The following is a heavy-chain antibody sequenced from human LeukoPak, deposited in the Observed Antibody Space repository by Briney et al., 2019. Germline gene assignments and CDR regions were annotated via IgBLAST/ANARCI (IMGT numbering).Heavy chain of an antibody. D-gene: IGHD5-18*01. CDR3: ARADRGYSYGYNLDY. CDR2: ISYDGSNK. Sequence: GGSLRLSCAASGFTFSSYGMHWVRQAPGKGLEWVAVISYDGSNKYYADSVKGRFTISRDNAKNSLYLQMNSLRAEDTAVYYCARADRGYSYGYNLDYWGQGTLVTVSS. J-gene: IGHJ4*02. V-gene: IGHV3-30*03. CDR1: GFTFSSYG.